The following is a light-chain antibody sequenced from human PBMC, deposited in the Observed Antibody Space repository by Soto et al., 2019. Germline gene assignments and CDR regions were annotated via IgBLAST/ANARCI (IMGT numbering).Light chain of an antibody. CDR3: QQYDNLPR. J-gene: IGKJ4*01. CDR2: DAS. V-gene: IGKV1-33*01. CDR1: QDISNY. Sequence: DIQMTQSPSSLSASVGDRFTITCQSSQDISNYLNWYQQKPGKAPKLLIYDASNLETGVPSRFSGSGSGTDFTFTISSLQPEDIATYYCQQYDNLPRFGGGTKVDI.